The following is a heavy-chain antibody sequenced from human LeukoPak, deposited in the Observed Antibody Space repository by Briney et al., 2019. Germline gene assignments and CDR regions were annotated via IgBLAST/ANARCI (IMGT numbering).Heavy chain of an antibody. J-gene: IGHJ5*02. V-gene: IGHV4-61*02. D-gene: IGHD3-10*01. CDR1: GTSITSGSYY. CDR2: IYTSGST. CDR3: ARGRITMVRGVTNWFDP. Sequence: PSETLSLTCTISGTSITSGSYYWSWIRQPAGKGLEWIGRIYTSGSTNYNPSLKSRVTISVDTSKNQFSLKLSSVTAADTAVYYCARGRITMVRGVTNWFDPWGQGTLVTVPS.